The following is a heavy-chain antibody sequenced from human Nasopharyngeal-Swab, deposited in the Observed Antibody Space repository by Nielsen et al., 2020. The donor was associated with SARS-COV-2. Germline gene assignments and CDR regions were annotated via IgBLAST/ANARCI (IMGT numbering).Heavy chain of an antibody. D-gene: IGHD3-10*01. Sequence: GESLKISCAASGFTFSGSAMHWVRQAPGKGLEWVAVISYDGSNKYYADSVKGRFTISRDNSKNTLYLQMNSLRAEDTAVYYCARINPESGSYYTLDYWGQGTLVTVSS. CDR1: GFTFSGSA. V-gene: IGHV3-30-3*01. CDR2: ISYDGSNK. CDR3: ARINPESGSYYTLDY. J-gene: IGHJ4*02.